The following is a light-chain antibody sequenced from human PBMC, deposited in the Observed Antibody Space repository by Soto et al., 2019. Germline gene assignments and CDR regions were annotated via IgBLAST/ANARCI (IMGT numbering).Light chain of an antibody. CDR3: QQYNNWPPT. CDR1: QSVSSN. CDR2: GAS. Sequence: EIEMTHPPATLAVSLGQSSTGYSRASQSVSSNLAWYQQKPGQAPRLLIYGASTRATGIPARFSGSGSGTEFTLTISSLQSEDFAVYYCQQYNNWPPTFGQGTRLEIK. J-gene: IGKJ5*01. V-gene: IGKV3-15*01.